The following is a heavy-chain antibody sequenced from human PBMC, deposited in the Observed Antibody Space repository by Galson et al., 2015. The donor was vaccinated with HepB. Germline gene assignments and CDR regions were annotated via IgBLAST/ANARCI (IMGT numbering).Heavy chain of an antibody. CDR1: EFIFSDNL. V-gene: IGHV3-7*03. J-gene: IGHJ4*02. D-gene: IGHD3-3*01. CDR2: INQRGSEK. Sequence: SLRLSCAVSEFIFSDNLMIWVRQAPGKGLEWVANINQRGSEKNYVDSVKGRFTVSRDNDKKSLYLQMNSLRAEDTAVYYCARGGSEEWGAINYWDQGTLVTVSS. CDR3: ARGGSEEWGAINY.